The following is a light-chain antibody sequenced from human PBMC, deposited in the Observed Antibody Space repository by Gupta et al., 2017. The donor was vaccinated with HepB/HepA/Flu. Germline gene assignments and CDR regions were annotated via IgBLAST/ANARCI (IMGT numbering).Light chain of an antibody. J-gene: IGKJ2*03. CDR3: HEYMRSPLS. CDR2: WAS. CDR1: QTVFSSENRKNF. V-gene: IGKV4-1*01. Sequence: QSPDSLAVSLGERATITCKSSQTVFSSENRKNFLAWYQQKPGQPPRLLIYWASTRDSGVTDRFSGSGSVTEFTLTISSLHVEDVAVYFCHEYMRSPLSFGQGTKVEIK.